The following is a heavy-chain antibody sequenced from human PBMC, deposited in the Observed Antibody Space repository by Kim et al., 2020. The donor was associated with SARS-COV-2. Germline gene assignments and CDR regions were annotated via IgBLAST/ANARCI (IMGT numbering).Heavy chain of an antibody. CDR1: GFTFSSYG. CDR3: ARDPGIAARPYYYYYMDV. J-gene: IGHJ6*03. V-gene: IGHV3-33*01. CDR2: IWYDGSNK. D-gene: IGHD6-6*01. Sequence: GGSLRLSCAASGFTFSSYGMHWVRQAPGKGLEWVAVIWYDGSNKYYADSVKGRFTISRDNSKNTLYLQMNSLRAEDTAVYYCARDPGIAARPYYYYYMDVWGKGTTVTVSS.